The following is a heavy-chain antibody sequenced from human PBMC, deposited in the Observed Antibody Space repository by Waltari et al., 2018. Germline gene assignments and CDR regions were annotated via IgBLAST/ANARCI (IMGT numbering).Heavy chain of an antibody. V-gene: IGHV3-7*01. J-gene: IGHJ6*02. CDR1: GFTFSSYW. Sequence: EVQLVESGGGLVQPGGSLRLSCAASGFTFSSYWMSWVRQAPGKGLEWVANIKQDGSEKNNVDYGNGRFTISRDNAKTSPYLQMNSLRAEDTAVYYWARAGGTYYYYGMDVWGQGTTVTVSS. CDR2: IKQDGSEK. D-gene: IGHD3-16*01. CDR3: ARAGGTYYYYGMDV.